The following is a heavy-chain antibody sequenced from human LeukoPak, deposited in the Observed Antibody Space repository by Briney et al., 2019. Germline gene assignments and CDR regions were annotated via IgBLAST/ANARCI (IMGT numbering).Heavy chain of an antibody. J-gene: IGHJ4*02. V-gene: IGHV3-7*03. CDR2: IKEDGTET. CDR1: GFMFSSNW. CDR3: AKEGRSLQTY. D-gene: IGHD5-24*01. Sequence: PGGSLRLSCAASGFMFSSNWMSWVRLAPGKGLGWVANIKEDGTETYYVDSVEGRFTISRDNAKNSLYLQMNSLRVEDTAVYYCAKEGRSLQTYWGQGTLVTVSS.